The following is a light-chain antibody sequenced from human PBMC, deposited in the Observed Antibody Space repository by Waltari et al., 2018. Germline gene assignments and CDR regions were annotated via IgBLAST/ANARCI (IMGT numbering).Light chain of an antibody. J-gene: IGKJ1*01. V-gene: IGKV1-5*03. CDR3: QQYKSFFWT. CDR1: QSINNW. Sequence: DIQLAQSPSTLSASVGDRVTLTCRANQSINNWLAWYQQKPGKAPNLIIYKTSNLQSGVPSRFSGSGSGTEFTLTISNLQPDDFATYYCQQYKSFFWTFGQGTKVEI. CDR2: KTS.